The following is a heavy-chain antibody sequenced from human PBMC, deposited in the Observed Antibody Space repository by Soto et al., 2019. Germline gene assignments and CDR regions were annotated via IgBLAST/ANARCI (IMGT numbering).Heavy chain of an antibody. J-gene: IGHJ4*02. D-gene: IGHD3-10*01. Sequence: QVQLVESGGGVVQPGTSLRLSCAASGFTFSSYAIHWVRQAPGEGLEWVAVMSHDGSNKYYADSVKGRFTISRDNSKNTLYLQMNSLRAEDTAVYYCARDTEWFGELPLDYWGQGTLVTVSS. CDR1: GFTFSSYA. V-gene: IGHV3-30-3*01. CDR3: ARDTEWFGELPLDY. CDR2: MSHDGSNK.